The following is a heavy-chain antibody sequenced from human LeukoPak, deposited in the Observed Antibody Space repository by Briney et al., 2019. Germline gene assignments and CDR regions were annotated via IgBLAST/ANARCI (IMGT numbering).Heavy chain of an antibody. V-gene: IGHV3-23*01. CDR1: GFTFSSYG. CDR3: ARGVLGGFDY. Sequence: AGGSLRLSCAASGFTFSSYGISWVRQAPGKGLEWVSAISASGGTTYYADSVKGHFTISRDNSKNTLYLQMNSLRAEDTAVYYCARGVLGGFDYWGQGTLVTVSS. CDR2: ISASGGTT. D-gene: IGHD2-8*01. J-gene: IGHJ4*02.